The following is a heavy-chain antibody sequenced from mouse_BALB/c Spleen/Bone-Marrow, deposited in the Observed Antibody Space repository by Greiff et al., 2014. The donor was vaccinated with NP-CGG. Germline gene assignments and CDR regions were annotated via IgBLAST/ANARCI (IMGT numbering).Heavy chain of an antibody. J-gene: IGHJ3*01. D-gene: IGHD2-2*01. CDR2: INPSNGGA. CDR1: GYTFTSYY. CDR3: TTSRGYNWFAY. Sequence: VQLQESGAELVKPGASVKLSCKASGYTFTSYYMYWVKQRPGQGLEWIGEINPSNGGADFNEKFKIKATLTVDKSSRTAYMQVSSLTSEDSAVYYCTTSRGYNWFAYWGQGTLVTVSA. V-gene: IGHV1S16*01.